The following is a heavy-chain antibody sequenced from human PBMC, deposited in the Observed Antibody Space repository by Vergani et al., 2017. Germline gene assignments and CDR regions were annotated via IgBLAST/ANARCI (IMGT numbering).Heavy chain of an antibody. V-gene: IGHV1-18*04. J-gene: IGHJ4*02. Sequence: QAQLGQSDSEVKKPGDSATLSCKTSGYTFVTHPITWVRQAPGQGLEWMGWISPYNHKTLYSQKVEGRVTMTSDTSSSTVFLELRRLTSDDTAIYYCARSQIATNDVDLWGRGTLVTVSS. CDR1: GYTFVTHP. CDR3: ARSQIATNDVDL. CDR2: ISPYNHKT. D-gene: IGHD3-22*01.